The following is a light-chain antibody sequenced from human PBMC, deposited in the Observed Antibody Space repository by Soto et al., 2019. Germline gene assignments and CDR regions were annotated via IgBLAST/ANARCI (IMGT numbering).Light chain of an antibody. CDR3: QQHTNWPKK. CDR1: QTISSW. CDR2: DXH. V-gene: IGKV1-5*01. J-gene: IGKJ1*01. Sequence: DIQMTQSPSTLSGSVGDRVTITCRASQTISSWLAWYQQKPGQAPRLLIYDXHKTGTGSTARLSGSGSGTEFNLTISSLQSEDFAVYYCQQHTNWPKKFGQGTKV.